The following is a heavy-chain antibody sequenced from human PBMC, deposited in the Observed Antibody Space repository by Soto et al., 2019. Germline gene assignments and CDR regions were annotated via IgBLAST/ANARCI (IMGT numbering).Heavy chain of an antibody. V-gene: IGHV3-30*18. CDR2: ISYDGETK. J-gene: IGHJ3*01. CDR3: AKSDKGVFGVVMSPDLDPIDV. D-gene: IGHD3-3*01. CDR1: GVTFRTYG. Sequence: QVHLVESGGGVVQPGRSLRLSCVVSGVTFRTYGIHWVRQAPGKGLEWVAVISYDGETKFYAHSVKGRFNISKDTSKNTVFLQINSLATEDTALYFCAKSDKGVFGVVMSPDLDPIDVWGQGTLVAVSS.